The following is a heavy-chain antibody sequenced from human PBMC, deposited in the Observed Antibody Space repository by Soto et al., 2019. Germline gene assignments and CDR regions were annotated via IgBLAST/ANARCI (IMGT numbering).Heavy chain of an antibody. CDR3: ATLWFGDKNWFDP. CDR2: IYYSGST. J-gene: IGHJ5*02. D-gene: IGHD3-10*01. CDR1: GGSISSYY. V-gene: IGHV4-59*01. Sequence: SETLSLTCTVSGGSISSYYWSWIRQPPGKGLEWIGYIYYSGSTNYNPSLKSRVTISVDTSKNQFSLKLSSVTAADTAVYYCATLWFGDKNWFDPWGQGTLVTGSS.